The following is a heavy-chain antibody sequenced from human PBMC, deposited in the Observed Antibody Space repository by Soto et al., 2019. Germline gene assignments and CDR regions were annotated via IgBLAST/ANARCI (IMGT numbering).Heavy chain of an antibody. V-gene: IGHV3-23*01. D-gene: IGHD2-2*01. CDR1: GFTFSNYA. Sequence: EVQLLESGGGFVQPGGPLRLSCAASGFTFSNYAMTWVRQAPGKGLEWVSALTGGGDNTYYADSVKGRFTISRDNFKNTPYLQMNSLRAEDTAIYYCARGSKGFDYWGKGTLVTVSS. CDR3: ARGSKGFDY. J-gene: IGHJ4*02. CDR2: LTGGGDNT.